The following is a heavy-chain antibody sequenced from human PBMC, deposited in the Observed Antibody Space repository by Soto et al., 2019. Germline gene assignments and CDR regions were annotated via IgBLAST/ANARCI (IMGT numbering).Heavy chain of an antibody. V-gene: IGHV3-23*01. CDR3: AKVDSSGLGFDAFDI. Sequence: HLGGSLRLSCAASGFTFSSYAMSWVRQAPGKGLEWVSAISGSGGSTYYADSVKGRFTISRDNSKNTLYLQMNSLRAEDTAVYYCAKVDSSGLGFDAFDIWGQGTMVTVSS. D-gene: IGHD3-22*01. CDR2: ISGSGGST. CDR1: GFTFSSYA. J-gene: IGHJ3*02.